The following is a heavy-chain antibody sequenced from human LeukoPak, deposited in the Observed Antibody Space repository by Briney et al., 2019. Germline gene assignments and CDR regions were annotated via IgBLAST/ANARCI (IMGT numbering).Heavy chain of an antibody. CDR3: ARGSSGWFSVY. CDR1: GFTFSSYS. V-gene: IGHV3-48*04. J-gene: IGHJ4*02. D-gene: IGHD6-19*01. Sequence: PGGSLRLSCAASGFTFSSYSMNWVRQAPGKGLEWVSSISRGSTTTYYADSVKGRFTISRDNAKKSLYLQMSGLRAEDAAVYYCARGSSGWFSVYWGQGTLVTVSS. CDR2: ISRGSTTT.